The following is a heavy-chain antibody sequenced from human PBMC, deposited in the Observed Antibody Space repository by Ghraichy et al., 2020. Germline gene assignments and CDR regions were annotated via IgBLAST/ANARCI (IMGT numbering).Heavy chain of an antibody. J-gene: IGHJ5*02. Sequence: SETLSLTCAVYGGSFSGYYWSWIRQPPGKGLEWIGEINHSGSTNYNPSLKSRVTISVDTSKNQFSLKLSSVTAAGTAVYYCVRGMRYCSGGSCYLSPWGQGTLVTVSS. CDR2: INHSGST. CDR3: VRGMRYCSGGSCYLSP. D-gene: IGHD2-15*01. V-gene: IGHV4-34*01. CDR1: GGSFSGYY.